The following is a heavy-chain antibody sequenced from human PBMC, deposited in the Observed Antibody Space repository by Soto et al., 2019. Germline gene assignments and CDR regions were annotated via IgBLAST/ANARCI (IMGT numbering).Heavy chain of an antibody. V-gene: IGHV1-18*01. CDR1: GYTFISYG. CDR3: ARAPGLEYSISILGPLFDF. J-gene: IGHJ4*02. CDR2: ISAYSGYT. Sequence: GASVKVSCKSSGYTFISYGINWVRQAPGQGLQWMGWISAYSGYTNYAQNLQGRVTMTTDTSTSTVYMELRSLRSDDTAVYYCARAPGLEYSISILGPLFDFWGQGTLVTVSS. D-gene: IGHD6-6*01.